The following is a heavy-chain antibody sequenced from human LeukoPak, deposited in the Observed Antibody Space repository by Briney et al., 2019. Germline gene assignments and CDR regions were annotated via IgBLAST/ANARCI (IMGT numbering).Heavy chain of an antibody. CDR2: IYYSGSA. Sequence: SETLSLTCTVSGGSISSGGYYWSWIRQHPGKGLEWIGYIYYSGSANYNPSLKSRVTISVDTSKNQFSLKLKSVTAADTALYYCARARSSTWYGPMGGFDYWGQGTLVTVSS. J-gene: IGHJ4*02. D-gene: IGHD6-13*01. CDR3: ARARSSTWYGPMGGFDY. V-gene: IGHV4-61*08. CDR1: GGSISSGGYY.